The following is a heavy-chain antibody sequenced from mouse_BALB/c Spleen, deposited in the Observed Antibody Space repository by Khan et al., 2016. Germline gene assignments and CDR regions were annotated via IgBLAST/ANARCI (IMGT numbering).Heavy chain of an antibody. Sequence: QIQLVQPGPELKKPGETVKISCKASGYTFTNYGMNWVKQAPGKGLKWMGWINTDTGELTYAEEFKGRFAFSLETSASTAYWQINNLKNEDTATYFCASWGNYYFDYWGQGTTLTVSS. CDR2: INTDTGEL. CDR3: ASWGNYYFDY. CDR1: GYTFTNYG. J-gene: IGHJ2*01. D-gene: IGHD2-1*01. V-gene: IGHV9-3*02.